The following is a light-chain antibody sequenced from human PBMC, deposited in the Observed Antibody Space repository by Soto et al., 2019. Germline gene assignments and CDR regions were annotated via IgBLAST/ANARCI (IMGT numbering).Light chain of an antibody. J-gene: IGLJ3*02. V-gene: IGLV2-14*01. CDR3: SSYTSANTWV. CDR1: SSDVGGHNY. Sequence: QSALAQPDSVSGSPGQSIIISCIGTSSDVGGHNYVSWYQQYPGKAPKLLISEVSDRPSGISSRFSGSTSGNTASLTISVLQADDEADYYCSSYTSANTWVFVGGTKLTVL. CDR2: EVS.